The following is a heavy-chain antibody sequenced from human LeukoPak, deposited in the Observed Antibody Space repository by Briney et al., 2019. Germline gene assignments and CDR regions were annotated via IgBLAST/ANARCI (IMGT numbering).Heavy chain of an antibody. CDR1: GFTFSSYA. D-gene: IGHD6-19*01. J-gene: IGHJ5*02. Sequence: GGSLRLSCAASGFTFSSYAMSWVRQAPGKGLVWVSRIKSDGSTTNYADSVKGRFTISRDNAKNTLYLQMNSLRAEDTAVYYCARELAVGGTWFDPWGQGTLVTVSS. CDR3: ARELAVGGTWFDP. V-gene: IGHV3-74*01. CDR2: IKSDGSTT.